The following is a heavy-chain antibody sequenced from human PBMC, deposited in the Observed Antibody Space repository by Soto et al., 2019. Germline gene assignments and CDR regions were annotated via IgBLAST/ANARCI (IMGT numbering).Heavy chain of an antibody. Sequence: TLSLTCAVSGGSISSGGYYWSWIRQPPGKGLEWIGYIYYSGSTYYNPSLKSRVTISVDTSKNQFSLKLSSVTAADTAVYYCARVGGFGATTIDYWGQGTLVTVSS. CDR3: ARVGGFGATTIDY. V-gene: IGHV4-30-4*01. CDR1: GGSISSGGYY. J-gene: IGHJ4*02. D-gene: IGHD3-10*01. CDR2: IYYSGST.